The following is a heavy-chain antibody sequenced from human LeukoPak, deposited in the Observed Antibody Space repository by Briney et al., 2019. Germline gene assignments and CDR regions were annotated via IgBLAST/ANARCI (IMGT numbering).Heavy chain of an antibody. CDR1: GYTFTGYY. V-gene: IGHV1-2*02. CDR2: INPNSGGT. D-gene: IGHD3-10*01. CDR3: ARYYIEGRCFDY. Sequence: ASVKVSCKASGYTFTGYYMHWVRQAPGQGLEWMGWINPNSGGTNYAQEFQGRVTMTRDTSIRTAYMELSRLRSDDTAMYYCARYYIEGRCFDYWGQGTLVTVSS. J-gene: IGHJ4*02.